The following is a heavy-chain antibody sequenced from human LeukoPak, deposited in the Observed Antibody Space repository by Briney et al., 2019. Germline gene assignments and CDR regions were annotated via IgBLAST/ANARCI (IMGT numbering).Heavy chain of an antibody. D-gene: IGHD6-19*01. V-gene: IGHV5-51*01. CDR3: ARQQWLPAPDY. CDR2: IYPGDSGT. Sequence: GESLKISCKGSGYSFTSYWIGWVRQMPGKGLEWMGIIYPGDSGTRYSPSFQGQVTISADTSISTAYLQWSSLKASDTATYYCARQQWLPAPDYWGQGTLVTVSS. CDR1: GYSFTSYW. J-gene: IGHJ4*02.